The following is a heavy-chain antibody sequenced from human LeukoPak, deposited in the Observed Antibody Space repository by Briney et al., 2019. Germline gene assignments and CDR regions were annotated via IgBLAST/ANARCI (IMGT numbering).Heavy chain of an antibody. CDR3: TRQEQQLIYNWFDP. J-gene: IGHJ5*02. CDR1: GGSISGYY. V-gene: IGHV4-59*08. Sequence: SGTLSLTCPVSGGSISGYYLSWLRQPPGKGREGMGHIYYSGSTNYIPSLKSRVTISVDTYKNQFSLKLNSLTAADRPVYYCTRQEQQLIYNWFDPWGQGTRVTVSS. CDR2: IYYSGST. D-gene: IGHD6-13*01.